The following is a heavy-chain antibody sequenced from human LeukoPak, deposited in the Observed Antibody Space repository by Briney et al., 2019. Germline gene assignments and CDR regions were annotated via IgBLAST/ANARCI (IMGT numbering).Heavy chain of an antibody. V-gene: IGHV3-30-3*01. D-gene: IGHD3-10*01. CDR1: GFTFSSYA. CDR3: AASPTMVRDRYFDY. CDR2: ISYDGSNK. J-gene: IGHJ4*02. Sequence: GRSLRLSCAASGFTFSSYAMHWVRQAPGKGLEWVAVISYDGSNKYYADSVKGRFTISRDNSKNTLYLQMNSLRAEDTAVYYCAASPTMVRDRYFDYWGQGTLVTVSS.